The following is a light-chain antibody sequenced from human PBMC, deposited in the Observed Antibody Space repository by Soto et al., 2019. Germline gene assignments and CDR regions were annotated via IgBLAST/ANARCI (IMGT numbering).Light chain of an antibody. V-gene: IGKV3-15*01. CDR2: GAS. J-gene: IGKJ4*01. CDR1: QSVSSN. Sequence: EIVMTQSPATLSLSPGERATLSCRASQSVSSNLAWYQQKPGQAPRLLIYGASTRATGIPARFSGSGSGTEFTLTISRLEPEDFAVYYCQQYSSSPLTFGGGTKVDIK. CDR3: QQYSSSPLT.